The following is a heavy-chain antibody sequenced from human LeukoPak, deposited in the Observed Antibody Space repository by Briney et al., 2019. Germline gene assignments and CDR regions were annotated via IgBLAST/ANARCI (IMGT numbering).Heavy chain of an antibody. V-gene: IGHV3-53*05. J-gene: IGHJ4*02. CDR3: TRGPGSTWYSDY. CDR2: IYSGGDT. Sequence: GGSLRLSCAASGLTASSNYIDWVRQAPGKWLGWVSIIYSGGDTYYADSVKGRLTITRDDSKNTLYLQMNSLRPEDTAVYYCTRGPGSTWYSDYWGQGTLVTVSS. D-gene: IGHD6-13*01. CDR1: GLTASSNY.